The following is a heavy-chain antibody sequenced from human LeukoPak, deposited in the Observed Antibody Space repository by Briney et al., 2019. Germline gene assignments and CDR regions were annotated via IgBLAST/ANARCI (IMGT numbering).Heavy chain of an antibody. D-gene: IGHD3-10*01. CDR2: ISSSGSTI. CDR3: ARAIPWFGELVDY. J-gene: IGHJ4*02. CDR1: GFTFSDYY. Sequence: RPGGSLRLSCAASGFTFSDYYMSWIRQAPGKGLEWVSYISSSGSTIYYADSVKGRFTISRDNAKNSLYLQMNSLRAEDTAVYCCARAIPWFGELVDYWGQGTLVTVSS. V-gene: IGHV3-11*04.